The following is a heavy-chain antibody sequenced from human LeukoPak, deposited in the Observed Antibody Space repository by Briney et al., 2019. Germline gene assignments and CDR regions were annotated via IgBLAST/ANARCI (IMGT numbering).Heavy chain of an antibody. J-gene: IGHJ4*02. CDR1: GFTFDDYA. V-gene: IGHV3-9*01. CDR2: ISWNSGSI. D-gene: IGHD2-21*02. Sequence: GGSLRLSCAASGFTFDDYAMHWVRQAPGKGLEWISGISWNSGSIGYADSVKGRFTISRDNAKNSLYLQMNSLRAEDTALYYCAKDQSGVVTANYFDYWGQGTLVTVSS. CDR3: AKDQSGVVTANYFDY.